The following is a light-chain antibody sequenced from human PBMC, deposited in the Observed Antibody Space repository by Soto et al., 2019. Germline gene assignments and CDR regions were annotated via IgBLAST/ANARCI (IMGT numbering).Light chain of an antibody. Sequence: QSALTQPPSASGSPGQSVTISCTATSSDVGGYNYVSWYQQHPGKAPKLMIYEVSQRPSGVPDRFFGSKSGNTASLTVSGLQAEDEADYYCNSYAGSNIVIFGGGTQLTVL. CDR3: NSYAGSNIVI. CDR2: EVS. V-gene: IGLV2-8*01. J-gene: IGLJ2*01. CDR1: SSDVGGYNY.